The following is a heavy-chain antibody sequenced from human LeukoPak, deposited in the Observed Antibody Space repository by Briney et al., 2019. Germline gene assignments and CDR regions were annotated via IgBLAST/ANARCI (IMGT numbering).Heavy chain of an antibody. CDR3: ARVAAAVPDQ. D-gene: IGHD6-13*01. J-gene: IGHJ5*02. V-gene: IGHV3-7*04. CDR2: IKQDGSEK. Sequence: PGVSLRLSCAASGFTFTTYWMSWVRQAPGKGLEWVANIKQDGSEKYYMDSVKGRFTISRDNAKNSLYLQMSSLRAEDTAVYYCARVAAAVPDQWGQGTLVTVSS. CDR1: GFTFTTYW.